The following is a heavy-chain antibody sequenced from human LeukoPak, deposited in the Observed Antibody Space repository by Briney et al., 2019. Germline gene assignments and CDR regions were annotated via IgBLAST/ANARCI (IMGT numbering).Heavy chain of an antibody. CDR2: INHSGST. CDR3: ASTGAVARGYFDY. V-gene: IGHV4-34*01. CDR1: GGSFSGYY. D-gene: IGHD6-19*01. J-gene: IGHJ4*02. Sequence: SETLSLTCAVYGGSFSGYYWSWIRQPPGKGLEWIGEINHSGSTNYNPSLKSRVTISVDASKNQFSLKLSSETAADTAVYYCASTGAVARGYFDYWGQGTLVTVSS.